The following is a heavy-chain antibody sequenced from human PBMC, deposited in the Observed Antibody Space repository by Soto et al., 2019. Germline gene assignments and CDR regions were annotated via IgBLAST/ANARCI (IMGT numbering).Heavy chain of an antibody. CDR3: ARGEHDTTRGPYYYGMDV. J-gene: IGHJ6*01. CDR2: IWYDGSNK. CDR1: GFTFSRYG. D-gene: IGHD1-26*01. Sequence: QVQLVESGGGVAQPGRSLRLSCAVSGFTFSRYGMYWVRQAPGKGLEWVAVIWYDGSNKYYADSVKGRFTISRDNAKNILYLQMNSLRADDTAVYYCARGEHDTTRGPYYYGMDVWGQGTTVTVSS. V-gene: IGHV3-33*01.